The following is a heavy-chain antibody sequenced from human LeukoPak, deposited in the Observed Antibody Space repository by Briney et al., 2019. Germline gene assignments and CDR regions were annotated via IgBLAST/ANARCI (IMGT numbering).Heavy chain of an antibody. CDR1: GGSISSHY. CDR2: IYYSGST. D-gene: IGHD3-22*01. V-gene: IGHV4-59*11. CDR3: AREVTYYYDSSGYSYFDY. Sequence: SETQSLTCTVSGGSISSHYWSWIRQPPGKGLEWIGYIYYSGSTNYNPSLKSRVTISVDTSKNQFSLKLSSVTAADTAVYYCAREVTYYYDSSGYSYFDYWGQGTLVTVSS. J-gene: IGHJ4*02.